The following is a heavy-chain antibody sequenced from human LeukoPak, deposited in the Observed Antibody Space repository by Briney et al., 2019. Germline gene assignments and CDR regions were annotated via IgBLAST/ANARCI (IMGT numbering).Heavy chain of an antibody. D-gene: IGHD4-23*01. CDR1: GYTFTGYY. J-gene: IGHJ3*02. CDR3: ATVGMTTVVTGAFDI. CDR2: INPNSGGT. Sequence: ASVKVSCKASGYTFTGYYMHWVRQAPGQGLEWMGWINPNSGGTNYAQKFQGRVTMTEDTSTDTAYMELSSLRSEDTAVYYCATVGMTTVVTGAFDIWGQGTMVTVSS. V-gene: IGHV1-2*02.